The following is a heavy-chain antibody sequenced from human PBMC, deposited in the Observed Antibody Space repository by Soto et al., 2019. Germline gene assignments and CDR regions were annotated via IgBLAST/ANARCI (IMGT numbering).Heavy chain of an antibody. CDR1: GGSISSYY. V-gene: IGHV4-59*08. D-gene: IGHD2-15*01. CDR2: IYYSGST. J-gene: IGHJ6*03. CDR3: ARSGIVVVVAATPERGDYYYYMDV. Sequence: SETLSLTCTVSGGSISSYYWSWIRQPPGKGLEWIGYIYYSGSTNYNPSLKSRVAISVDTSKNQFSLKLSSVTAADTAVYYCARSGIVVVVAATPERGDYYYYMDVWGKGTTVSVSS.